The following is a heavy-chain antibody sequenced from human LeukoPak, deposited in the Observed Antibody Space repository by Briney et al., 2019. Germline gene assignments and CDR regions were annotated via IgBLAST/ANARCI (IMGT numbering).Heavy chain of an antibody. J-gene: IGHJ4*02. CDR3: AKVPMMFGELLYLFY. CDR2: ISGSGGST. CDR1: GFTFSSYA. D-gene: IGHD3-10*02. Sequence: GGSLRLSCAASGFTFSSYAMSWARQAPGKGLEWVSAISGSGGSTYYADSVKGRFTISRDNSKNTLYLQMNSLRAEDTAVYYCAKVPMMFGELLYLFYWGQGTLVTVSS. V-gene: IGHV3-23*01.